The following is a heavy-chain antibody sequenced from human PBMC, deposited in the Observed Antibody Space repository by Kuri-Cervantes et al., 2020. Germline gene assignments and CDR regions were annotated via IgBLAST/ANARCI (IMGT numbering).Heavy chain of an antibody. CDR1: GFTFSSYA. CDR3: ARDPLGGDYLDY. D-gene: IGHD3-16*01. V-gene: IGHV3-33*08. CDR2: IWYDGSNK. Sequence: GESLKISCAASGFTFSSYAMHWVRQAPGKGLEWVAVIWYDGSNKYYADSVKGRFTISRDNSKNTLYLQMNSLRAEDTAVYYCARDPLGGDYLDYWGQGTLVTVSS. J-gene: IGHJ4*02.